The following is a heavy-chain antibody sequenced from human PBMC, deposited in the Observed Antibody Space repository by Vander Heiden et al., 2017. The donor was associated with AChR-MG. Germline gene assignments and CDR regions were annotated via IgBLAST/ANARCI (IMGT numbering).Heavy chain of an antibody. Sequence: EVQLLESGGGLVQPGGSLRLSCAASGFTFSSYAMSWVGQAPGKGLEWVSAISGSGGSTYYADSVKGRFTISRDNSKNTLYLQMNSLRAEDTAVYYCAKAPRRERWLQLDFDYWGQGTLVTVSS. V-gene: IGHV3-23*01. CDR2: ISGSGGST. J-gene: IGHJ4*02. D-gene: IGHD1-1*01. CDR1: GFTFSSYA. CDR3: AKAPRRERWLQLDFDY.